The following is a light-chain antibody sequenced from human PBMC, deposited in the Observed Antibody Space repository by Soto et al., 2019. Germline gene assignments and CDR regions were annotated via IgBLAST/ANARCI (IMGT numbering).Light chain of an antibody. J-gene: IGKJ2*01. V-gene: IGKV1-5*01. CDR1: QSISSW. Sequence: DIQLTQSPSALSASVGDRVTITCRASQSISSWLAWYQQKPGKATNLLIYDASSLESGVPSRFSGSGSGTEFTLTISSLQPDDFATYYCQQYNSYSPYTFGQGTKLEIK. CDR3: QQYNSYSPYT. CDR2: DAS.